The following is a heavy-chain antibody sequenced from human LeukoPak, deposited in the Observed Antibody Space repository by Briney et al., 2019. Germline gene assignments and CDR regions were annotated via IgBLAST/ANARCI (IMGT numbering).Heavy chain of an antibody. CDR2: IRYDGSNK. Sequence: GGSLRLSCAASGFIFTDYYISWIRQAPGKGLEWVAFIRYDGSNKYYADSVKGRFTISRDNSKNTLYLQMNSLRAEDTAVYYCLNSAFDIWGQGTMVTVSS. CDR3: LNSAFDI. V-gene: IGHV3-30*02. CDR1: GFIFTDYY. J-gene: IGHJ3*02.